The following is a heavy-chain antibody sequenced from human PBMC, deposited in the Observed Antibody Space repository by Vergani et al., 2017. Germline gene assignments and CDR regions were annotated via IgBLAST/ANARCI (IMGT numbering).Heavy chain of an antibody. D-gene: IGHD6-13*01. CDR3: ARARYSSSWYRTHYYYGMDV. J-gene: IGHJ6*02. Sequence: QVQLVESGGGVVQPGRSLRLSCAASGFTFSSYGMHLVRQAPGKGLEWVAFIWFDGSNKNYADSVKGRFTISRDNSQNTLYLQMNSLRAEDTAVYYCARARYSSSWYRTHYYYGMDVWGQGTTVTVSS. CDR2: IWFDGSNK. V-gene: IGHV3-33*01. CDR1: GFTFSSYG.